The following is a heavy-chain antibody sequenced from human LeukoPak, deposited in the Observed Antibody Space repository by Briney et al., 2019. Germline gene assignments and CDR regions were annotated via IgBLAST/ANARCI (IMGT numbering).Heavy chain of an antibody. CDR1: GGSISSGSYY. Sequence: SETLSLTCTVSGGSISSGSYYCSWIRQPAGKGLEWIGRIYSSGSTNYNPSLKSRVTISVDTSKNQLSLKLNSVTAADTAVYYCARSYYGSGSYSVLLDYWGQGTLVTVSS. D-gene: IGHD3-10*01. CDR2: IYSSGST. CDR3: ARSYYGSGSYSVLLDY. V-gene: IGHV4-61*02. J-gene: IGHJ4*02.